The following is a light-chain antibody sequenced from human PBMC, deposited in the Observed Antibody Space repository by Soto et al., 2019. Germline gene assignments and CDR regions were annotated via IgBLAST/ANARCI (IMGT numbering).Light chain of an antibody. CDR2: DAS. V-gene: IGKV3-11*01. CDR1: QSVGTY. CDR3: QQRTNWPPLT. J-gene: IGKJ4*01. Sequence: IVLTQSPATLSLSPGERATLSCRASQSVGTYLAWYQQKPGQAPRLLIYDASNRATGIPARFSGSGSGKDFTLTVSGLEPEDFAVYYCQQRTNWPPLTFGGGTKVEMK.